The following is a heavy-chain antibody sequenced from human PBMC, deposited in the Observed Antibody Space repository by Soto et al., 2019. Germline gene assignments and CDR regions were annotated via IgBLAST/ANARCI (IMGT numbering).Heavy chain of an antibody. CDR3: ARVRTTVGNYYYYGMDV. J-gene: IGHJ6*02. D-gene: IGHD4-17*01. CDR2: ISAYNGNT. CDR1: GYAITGYG. V-gene: IGHV1-18*01. Sequence: ASVKVSCKTSGYAITGYGISWVRQAPGQGLEWMGWISAYNGNTNYAQKLQGRVTMTTDTSTSTAYMELRSLRSDDTAVYYCARVRTTVGNYYYYGMDVWGQGPTVTVSS.